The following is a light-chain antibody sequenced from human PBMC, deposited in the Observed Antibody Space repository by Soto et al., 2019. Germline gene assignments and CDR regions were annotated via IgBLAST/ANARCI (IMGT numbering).Light chain of an antibody. CDR1: QSISSW. CDR3: QQYTNYPWT. V-gene: IGKV1-5*01. CDR2: DVS. Sequence: DIQMTQSPPTLSASVGDRVTITCRASQSISSWLAWYQQRPGKAPNLLIYDVSSLESGVPSRFSGSGSGTEFTRTISSLQPDDFAPYYCQQYTNYPWTFAQGTKLEIK. J-gene: IGKJ1*01.